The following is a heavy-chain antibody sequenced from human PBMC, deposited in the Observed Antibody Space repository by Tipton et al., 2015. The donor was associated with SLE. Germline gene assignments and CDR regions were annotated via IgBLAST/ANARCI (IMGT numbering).Heavy chain of an antibody. J-gene: IGHJ6*02. V-gene: IGHV3-66*02. CDR3: ARAIDYDLRDYGMDV. CDR2: IYSGGST. D-gene: IGHD3-3*01. Sequence: SLRLSCAASGFTVSSNYMSWVRQAPGKGLEWVSVIYSGGSTYYADSVKGRFTISRDNSKNTLYLQMNSLRAEDTAVYYCARAIDYDLRDYGMDVWGQGTTVTVSS. CDR1: GFTVSSNY.